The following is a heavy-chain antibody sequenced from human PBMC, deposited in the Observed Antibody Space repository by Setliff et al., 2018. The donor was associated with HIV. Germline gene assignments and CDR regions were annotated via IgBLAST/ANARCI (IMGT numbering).Heavy chain of an antibody. Sequence: ASVKVSCKASGYTFNSSHITWVRQAPGQGLEWMGWISTYNGNTNYAQRPQGRVTMTTDTSTSTAYMELRSLRSGDTAVYYCARVGGTSGDAFDIWGQGTMVTVSS. CDR3: ARVGGTSGDAFDI. V-gene: IGHV1-18*01. D-gene: IGHD1-26*01. CDR2: ISTYNGNT. J-gene: IGHJ3*02. CDR1: GYTFNSSH.